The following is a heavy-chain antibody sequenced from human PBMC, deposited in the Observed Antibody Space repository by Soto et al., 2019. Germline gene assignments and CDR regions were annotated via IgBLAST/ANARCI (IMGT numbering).Heavy chain of an antibody. CDR2: ISGPAGST. V-gene: IGHV3-23*01. CDR3: ARDERIAVAGTDN. CDR1: GITFSNYA. J-gene: IGHJ4*02. D-gene: IGHD6-19*01. Sequence: EVQLLESGGGLVQPGGSLRLSCAASGITFSNYAMTWVRQAAGTGLEWVSSISGPAGSTYYADSVKGRFTISRDTSKNTLYLQMNSLRAEDTALYYCARDERIAVAGTDNWGQGTLVT.